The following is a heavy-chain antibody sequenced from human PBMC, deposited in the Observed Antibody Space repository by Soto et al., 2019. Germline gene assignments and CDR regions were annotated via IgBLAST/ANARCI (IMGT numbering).Heavy chain of an antibody. CDR1: EFTFSNYA. D-gene: IGHD2-15*01. Sequence: PGGSLRLSCAASEFTFSNYAMSWVRQAPGKGLEWVSAISYGDGTTYYADSVKGRFTISRDNSKNTLYLQMNSLRAEDTAVYYCAKNDVVVVAATRIDYWGQGTLVTVSP. CDR3: AKNDVVVVAATRIDY. J-gene: IGHJ4*02. V-gene: IGHV3-23*01. CDR2: ISYGDGTT.